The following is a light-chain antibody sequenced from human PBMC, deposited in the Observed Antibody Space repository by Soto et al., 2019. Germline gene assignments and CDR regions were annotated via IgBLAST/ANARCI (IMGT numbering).Light chain of an antibody. CDR1: SSDVGGYNY. V-gene: IGLV2-14*01. CDR2: EVS. J-gene: IGLJ1*01. Sequence: QSALTQPASVSGSPGQSITISCTGTSSDVGGYNYVSWYQQHPGKAPKLMIYEVSNRPSGVSNRFSGSKSGNTASLTISGLQAEDEADYYCSSYTRSSTYAFGTGTKLTVL. CDR3: SSYTRSSTYA.